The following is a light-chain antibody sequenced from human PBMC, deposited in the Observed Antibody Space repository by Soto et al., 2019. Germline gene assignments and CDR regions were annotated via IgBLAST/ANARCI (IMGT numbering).Light chain of an antibody. CDR3: RSYTTSNTRQIV. J-gene: IGLJ1*01. V-gene: IGLV2-14*01. CDR1: SSDVGGYNY. Sequence: QSVLTQPASVSGSPGQSITISCTGTSSDVGGYNYVSWYQQHPGKAPKFMIYDVSNRPSGVSNRFSGSKSDNTASLTISGLQAEDEADYYCRSYTTSNTRQIVFGTGTKSPS. CDR2: DVS.